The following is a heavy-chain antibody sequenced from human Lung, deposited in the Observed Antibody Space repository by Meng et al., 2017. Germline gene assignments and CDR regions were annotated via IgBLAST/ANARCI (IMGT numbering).Heavy chain of an antibody. CDR3: AKDIKGGVKFSGFDY. Sequence: SLKISCAASGFNFDDYGMHWVRQAPGKGLEWVSGISWNSVRMGSADSVKGRFTISRDNGKRTQYLQMTSLRVEDTALYVCAKDIKGGVKFSGFDYWGQGTQVTVSS. CDR1: GFNFDDYG. J-gene: IGHJ4*02. CDR2: ISWNSVRM. V-gene: IGHV3-9*01. D-gene: IGHD1-26*01.